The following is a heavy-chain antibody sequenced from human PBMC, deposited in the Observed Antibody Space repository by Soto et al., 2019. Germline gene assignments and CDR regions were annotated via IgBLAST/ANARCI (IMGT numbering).Heavy chain of an antibody. J-gene: IGHJ4*02. D-gene: IGHD1-26*01. Sequence: GGSLRLSCAASGFTFSSYGMHWVRQAPGKGLEWVAVISYDGSNKYYADSVKGRFTISRDNSKNTLYLQMNSLRAEDTAVYYCAKDIVGSYYGFFDYWGQGTLVTVSS. CDR3: AKDIVGSYYGFFDY. CDR1: GFTFSSYG. CDR2: ISYDGSNK. V-gene: IGHV3-30*18.